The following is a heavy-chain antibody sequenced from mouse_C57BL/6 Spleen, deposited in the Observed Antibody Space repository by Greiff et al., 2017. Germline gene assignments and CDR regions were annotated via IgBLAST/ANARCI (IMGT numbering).Heavy chain of an antibody. CDR3: ARSRVYDYEKGLFAY. Sequence: VQLQQPGAELVKPGASVKLSCKASGYTFTSYWMQWVKQRPGQGLEWIGEIDPSDSYTNYNQKFKGKATLTVDTSSRTANMQLSSLTSEDSAVYYCARSRVYDYEKGLFAYWGQGTLVTVSA. D-gene: IGHD2-4*01. J-gene: IGHJ3*01. CDR1: GYTFTSYW. CDR2: IDPSDSYT. V-gene: IGHV1-50*01.